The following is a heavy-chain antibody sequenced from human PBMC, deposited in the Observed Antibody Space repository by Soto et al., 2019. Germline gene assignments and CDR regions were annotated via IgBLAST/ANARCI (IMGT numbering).Heavy chain of an antibody. CDR3: ARRGALRRQLDYGLAV. Sequence: PGESLKISCKGSGYGFTSYWIGWVRQMPGKGLEWMGIIYPGDSDTRYSPSFQGQVTISADKSISTAYLQWSSLKASDTAMYYCARRGALRRQLDYGLAVWGQGTTVTVSS. J-gene: IGHJ6*02. V-gene: IGHV5-51*01. CDR1: GYGFTSYW. CDR2: IYPGDSDT. D-gene: IGHD4-17*01.